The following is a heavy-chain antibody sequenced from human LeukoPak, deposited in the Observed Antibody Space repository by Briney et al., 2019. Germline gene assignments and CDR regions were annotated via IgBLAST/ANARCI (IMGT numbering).Heavy chain of an antibody. CDR1: GFTFSSYT. J-gene: IGHJ3*02. CDR2: ISYDGSNK. Sequence: GGSLRLSCAASGFTFSSYTMNWVRQAPGKGLEWVAAISYDGSNKYYADSVKGRFTISRDNSKNTLYLQMNSLRAEDTAVYYCAKDIVAAAGYDAFDIWGQGTMVTVSS. V-gene: IGHV3-30*18. CDR3: AKDIVAAAGYDAFDI. D-gene: IGHD6-13*01.